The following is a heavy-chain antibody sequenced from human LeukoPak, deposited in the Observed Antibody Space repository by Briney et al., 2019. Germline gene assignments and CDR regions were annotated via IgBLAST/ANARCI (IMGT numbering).Heavy chain of an antibody. CDR3: ARDGRPIDY. Sequence: GGSLRLSCAASGFTFSSYGMHWVRQAPGKGLEWVANIKQDGGERYYVDSVKGRFTISRDNAKNSLYLQLNSLRAEDTAVYYCARDGRPIDYWGQGTLVIVSS. V-gene: IGHV3-7*03. CDR1: GFTFSSYG. J-gene: IGHJ4*02. CDR2: IKQDGGER.